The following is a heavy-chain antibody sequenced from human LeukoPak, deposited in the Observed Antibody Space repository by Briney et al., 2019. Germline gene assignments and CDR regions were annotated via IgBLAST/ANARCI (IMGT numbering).Heavy chain of an antibody. CDR1: GGSISSSSYY. CDR3: ATTGYSSSWYLGAN. V-gene: IGHV4-39*01. CDR2: IYYSGST. Sequence: PSETLSLTCTVSGGSISSSSYYWGWIRQPPGKGLEWIGSIYYSGSTYYNPSLKSRVTISVDTSKNQFSLKLSSVTAADTAVYYCATTGYSSSWYLGANWGQGTLVTVSS. D-gene: IGHD6-13*01. J-gene: IGHJ4*02.